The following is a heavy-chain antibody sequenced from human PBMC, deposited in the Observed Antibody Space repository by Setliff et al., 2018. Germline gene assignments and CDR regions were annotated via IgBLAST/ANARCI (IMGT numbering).Heavy chain of an antibody. J-gene: IGHJ3*02. CDR3: AKGLLGNAFDI. V-gene: IGHV3-9*03. CDR1: GFTFDDYA. CDR2: ISWNSGSI. Sequence: PGGSLRLSCAASGFTFDDYAMHWVRQAPGKGLEWVSGISWNSGSIGYADSVKGRFTISRDNAKNSLYLQMNSLRAEDMALYYCAKGLLGNAFDIWGQGTMVTVS.